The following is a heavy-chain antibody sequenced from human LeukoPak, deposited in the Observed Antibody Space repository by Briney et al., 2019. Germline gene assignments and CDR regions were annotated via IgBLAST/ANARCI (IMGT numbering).Heavy chain of an antibody. Sequence: ASVNVSCKVSGYTLTELSMHWVRQAPGKGLEWMGGFDPEDGETIYAQKFQGRVTMTEDTSTDTAYMELSSLRSEDTAVYYCATVMRSGYWFFDYWGQGTLVTVSS. CDR1: GYTLTELS. CDR2: FDPEDGET. D-gene: IGHD3-22*01. V-gene: IGHV1-24*01. CDR3: ATVMRSGYWFFDY. J-gene: IGHJ4*02.